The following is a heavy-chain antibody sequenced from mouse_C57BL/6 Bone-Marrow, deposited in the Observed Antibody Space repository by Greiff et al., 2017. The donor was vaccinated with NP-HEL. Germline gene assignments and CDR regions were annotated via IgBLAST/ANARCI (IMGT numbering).Heavy chain of an antibody. CDR2: ISYDGSN. D-gene: IGHD1-1*01. CDR1: GYSITSGYY. V-gene: IGHV3-6*01. J-gene: IGHJ4*01. CDR3: ARVPNYDGSSYDYYAMDY. Sequence: ESGPGLVKPSQSLSLTCSVTGYSITSGYYWNWIRQFPGNKLEWMGYISYDGSNNYNPSLKNRISITRDTSKNQFFLKLNSVTTEDTATYYCARVPNYDGSSYDYYAMDYWGQGTSVTVSS.